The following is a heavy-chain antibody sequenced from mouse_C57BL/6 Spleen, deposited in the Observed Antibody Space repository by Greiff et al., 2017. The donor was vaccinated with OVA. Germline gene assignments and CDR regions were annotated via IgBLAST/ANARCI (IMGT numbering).Heavy chain of an antibody. CDR2: IYPSDSET. J-gene: IGHJ4*01. CDR3: ARGGVAYYSNYAAMDY. D-gene: IGHD2-5*01. Sequence: QVQLQQPGAELVRPGSSVKLSCKASGYTFTSYWMDWVKQRPGQGLEWIGNIYPSDSETHYNQKFKDKATLTVDKSSSTAYMQLSSLTSEDSAVYYCARGGVAYYSNYAAMDYWGQGTSVTVSS. V-gene: IGHV1-61*01. CDR1: GYTFTSYW.